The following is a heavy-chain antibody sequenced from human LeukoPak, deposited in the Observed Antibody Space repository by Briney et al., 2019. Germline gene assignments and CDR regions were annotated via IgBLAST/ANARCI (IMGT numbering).Heavy chain of an antibody. Sequence: ASVKVSCKASGGTFSSYAISWVRQAPGQGLEWMGRIIPILGIANYAQKFQGRVTITADKSTSTAYMELSSLRSEDTAVYYCARDAMDIVATSLGNWFDPWGQGTLVTVSS. CDR3: ARDAMDIVATSLGNWFDP. V-gene: IGHV1-69*04. D-gene: IGHD5-12*01. CDR1: GGTFSSYA. CDR2: IIPILGIA. J-gene: IGHJ5*02.